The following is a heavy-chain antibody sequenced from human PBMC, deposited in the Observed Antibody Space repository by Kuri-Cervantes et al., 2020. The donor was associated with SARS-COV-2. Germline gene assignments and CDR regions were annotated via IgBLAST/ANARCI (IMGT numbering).Heavy chain of an antibody. CDR2: ISGSGDST. Sequence: GGSLRLSCAASGFSFSSYAMSWVRQAPGKGLEWVSSISGSGDSTYYGDPVKGRFTISRDDSKNTLFLQMNGLRAEDTAVYYCAKLKRYQLLRYHMDVWGKGTTVTVSS. V-gene: IGHV3-23*01. CDR3: AKLKRYQLLRYHMDV. CDR1: GFSFSSYA. J-gene: IGHJ6*03. D-gene: IGHD2-2*01.